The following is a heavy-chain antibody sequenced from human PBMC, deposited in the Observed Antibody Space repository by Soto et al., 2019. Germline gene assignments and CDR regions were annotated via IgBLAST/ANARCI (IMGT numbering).Heavy chain of an antibody. J-gene: IGHJ4*02. CDR1: GGTFSSYR. D-gene: IGHD1-26*01. V-gene: IGHV1-69*13. Sequence: ASVKVSCKASGGTFSSYRFNWVRQAPGQGLEWMGGIVPIFGTANYAQKFQGRVTITADESTSTAYMELSSLRSEDTAVYYCAAGHHGSYSIWGQGTLVTVSS. CDR2: IVPIFGTA. CDR3: AAGHHGSYSI.